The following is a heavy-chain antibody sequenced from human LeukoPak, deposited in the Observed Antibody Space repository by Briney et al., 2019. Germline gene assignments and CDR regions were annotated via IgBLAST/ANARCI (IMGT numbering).Heavy chain of an antibody. CDR2: IYTSGST. V-gene: IGHV4-61*02. CDR1: GASISSGSYY. Sequence: SETLSSTGTLPGASISSGSYYWSWIRQPAGKGLEWIGRIYTSGSTNYNPSLKSRVTISVATTKNQFSLKLSSVTAAATAVYSCARDPGLTTGDALDIWGQGTMVTVSS. J-gene: IGHJ3*02. D-gene: IGHD4-17*01. CDR3: ARDPGLTTGDALDI.